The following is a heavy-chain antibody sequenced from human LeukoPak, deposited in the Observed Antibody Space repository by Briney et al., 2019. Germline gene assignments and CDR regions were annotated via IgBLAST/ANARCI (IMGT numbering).Heavy chain of an antibody. Sequence: SETLSLICTVSGGSISSYYWSWIRQPPGKGLEWIGYIYYSGSTNYNPSLKSRVTISVDTSKNQFSLKLSSVTAADTAVYYCARDQRGSGFDAFDIWGQGTMVTVSS. CDR3: ARDQRGSGFDAFDI. CDR2: IYYSGST. J-gene: IGHJ3*02. D-gene: IGHD5-12*01. V-gene: IGHV4-59*01. CDR1: GGSISSYY.